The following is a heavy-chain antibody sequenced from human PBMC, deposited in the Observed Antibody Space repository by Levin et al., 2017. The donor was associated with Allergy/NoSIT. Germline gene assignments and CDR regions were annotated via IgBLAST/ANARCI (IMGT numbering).Heavy chain of an antibody. CDR3: ARDPGYNWNGEDDAFDI. Sequence: GGSLRLSCKASGYTFTSYGISWVRQAPGQGLEWMGWISAYNGNTNYAQKLQGRVTMTTDTSTSTAYMELRSLRSDDTAVYYCARDPGYNWNGEDDAFDIWGQGTMVTVSS. CDR1: GYTFTSYG. V-gene: IGHV1-18*01. J-gene: IGHJ3*02. D-gene: IGHD1-20*01. CDR2: ISAYNGNT.